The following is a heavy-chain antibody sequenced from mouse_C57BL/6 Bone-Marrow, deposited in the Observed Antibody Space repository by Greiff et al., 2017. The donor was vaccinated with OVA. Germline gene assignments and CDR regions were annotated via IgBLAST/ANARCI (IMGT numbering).Heavy chain of an antibody. CDR2: IYPGDGDT. J-gene: IGHJ2*01. D-gene: IGHD2-12*01. CDR3: ARGGVYSYVYFDF. V-gene: IGHV1-82*01. Sequence: QVTLKVSGPELVKPGASVKISCKASGYAFSSYWMNWVKQRPGKGLEWIGRIYPGDGDTNYNGKFKGKATLTADKSSSTAYMQLSSLTSEDSAVYYCARGGVYSYVYFDFWGQGTTLTVSS. CDR1: GYAFSSYW.